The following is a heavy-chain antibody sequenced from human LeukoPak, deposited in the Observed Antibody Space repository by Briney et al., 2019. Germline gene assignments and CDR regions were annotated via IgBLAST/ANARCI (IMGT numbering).Heavy chain of an antibody. D-gene: IGHD5-18*01. CDR1: GFSLSNARMG. Sequence: SGPTLVKPTGTLTLTCTVSGFSLSNARMGVSWIRQPPGKALEWLAHIFWNDEKSYSTSLKSRLTISKDTSKSQVVLTMTNMDPVDTATYYCARIAPHTAMVTDWFAPWGQGTLLTVSS. V-gene: IGHV2-26*01. CDR2: IFWNDEK. J-gene: IGHJ5*02. CDR3: ARIAPHTAMVTDWFAP.